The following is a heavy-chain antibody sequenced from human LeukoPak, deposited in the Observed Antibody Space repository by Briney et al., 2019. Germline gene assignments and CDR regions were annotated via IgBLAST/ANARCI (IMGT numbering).Heavy chain of an antibody. CDR1: GFTLSSYA. D-gene: IGHD6-6*01. V-gene: IGHV3-23*01. Sequence: GGSLRLSCAASGFTLSSYAMSWVRQAPGKGLEWVSAISGSGGSTYYADSVKGRFTISRDNSKNTLYLQMNSLRAEDTAVYYCAKALSRSSFVPRVWGQGTTVTVSS. J-gene: IGHJ6*02. CDR2: ISGSGGST. CDR3: AKALSRSSFVPRV.